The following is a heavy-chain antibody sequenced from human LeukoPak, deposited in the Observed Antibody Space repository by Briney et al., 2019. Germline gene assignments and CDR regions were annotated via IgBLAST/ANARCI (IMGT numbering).Heavy chain of an antibody. CDR2: IWYDGSNK. CDR3: ARAGDGYNLPMRY. D-gene: IGHD5-24*01. Sequence: GGSLRLSCAASGFTFSSYGMHWVRQAPGKGLEWVAVIWYDGSNKYYADSVKGRFTISRDNSKNTLYLQMNSLRAEDTAVYYCARAGDGYNLPMRYWGQGTLVTVSA. CDR1: GFTFSSYG. J-gene: IGHJ4*02. V-gene: IGHV3-33*01.